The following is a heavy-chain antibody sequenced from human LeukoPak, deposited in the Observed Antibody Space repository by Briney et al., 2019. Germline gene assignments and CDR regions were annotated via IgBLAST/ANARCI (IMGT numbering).Heavy chain of an antibody. V-gene: IGHV4-59*01. Sequence: SETLSLTCIASGGSISSSYWSWIRQPPGRGLEWIGNIYYSGSTNYNPSLKSRVTISVDTSKRQFSLKLTSVTAADTAVYYCARGATAPGGYWGQGTLVTVSS. D-gene: IGHD6-13*01. CDR1: GGSISSSY. CDR2: IYYSGST. CDR3: ARGATAPGGY. J-gene: IGHJ4*02.